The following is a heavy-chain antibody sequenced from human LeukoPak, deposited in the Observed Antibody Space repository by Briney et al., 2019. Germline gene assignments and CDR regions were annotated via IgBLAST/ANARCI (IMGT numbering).Heavy chain of an antibody. D-gene: IGHD2-21*02. J-gene: IGHJ3*02. CDR2: ISNSGTT. CDR1: GDSVSSGGYY. V-gene: IGHV4-31*11. CDR3: ARDVVVTSSPDSFDI. Sequence: SETLSLTCAVSGDSVSSGGYYWTWIRQHPGKGLEWIGYISNSGTTSYNPSLKSRVSISVDTSNNQFSLSVSSVTAADTAVYYCARDVVVTSSPDSFDIWGRGTMVTVSS.